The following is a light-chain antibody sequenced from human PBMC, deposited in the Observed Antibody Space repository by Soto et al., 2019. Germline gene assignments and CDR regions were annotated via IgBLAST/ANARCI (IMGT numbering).Light chain of an antibody. Sequence: SSLTQPASVSGSPGQSIALSCTGNSSDVGGYNYVSWYQQHPGKAPQLIIYEVTNRPSGVSNRFSGSKSGNTASLTISGLQAEDEADYYCSSYTSSSTRVFGTGTKVTVL. J-gene: IGLJ1*01. V-gene: IGLV2-14*01. CDR3: SSYTSSSTRV. CDR2: EVT. CDR1: SSDVGGYNY.